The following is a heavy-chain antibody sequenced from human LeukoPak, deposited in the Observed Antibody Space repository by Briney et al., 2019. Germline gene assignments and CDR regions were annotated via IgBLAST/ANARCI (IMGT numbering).Heavy chain of an antibody. Sequence: SETLSLTCTVSGGSISGYYWSWIRQPAGKGLEWIGRMSTSGNSNYIPSLVSRVTMSVDTSKNQFSLNLSSVTAADTAVYYCTRESGSMRWFDPWGPGTLVTVSS. CDR2: MSTSGNS. CDR3: TRESGSMRWFDP. V-gene: IGHV4-4*07. J-gene: IGHJ5*02. D-gene: IGHD6-25*01. CDR1: GGSISGYY.